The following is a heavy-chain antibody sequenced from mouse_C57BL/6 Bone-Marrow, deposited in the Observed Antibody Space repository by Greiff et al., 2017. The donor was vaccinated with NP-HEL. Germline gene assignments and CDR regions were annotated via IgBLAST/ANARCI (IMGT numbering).Heavy chain of an antibody. D-gene: IGHD3-3*01. CDR1: GYSITSGYY. CDR2: ISYDGSN. Sequence: DVQLQESGPGLVKPSQSLSLTCFVTGYSITSGYYWNWIRQFPGNKLEWMGYISYDGSNNYNPSLKNRISITRDTSKNQFFLKLNSVTTEDTATYYCARGGTGYWGQGTTLTVSS. CDR3: ARGGTGY. J-gene: IGHJ2*01. V-gene: IGHV3-6*01.